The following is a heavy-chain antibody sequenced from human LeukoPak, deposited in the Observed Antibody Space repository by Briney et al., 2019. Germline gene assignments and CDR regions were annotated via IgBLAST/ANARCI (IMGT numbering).Heavy chain of an antibody. Sequence: GGSLRLSCAASGFTFSSYGMHWVRQAPGKGLEWVSSISSSSSYIYYADSVKDRFTISRDNAKNSLYLQMNSLRAEDTAVYYCARDHMTTRDYWGQGTLVTVSS. CDR2: ISSSSSYI. CDR3: ARDHMTTRDY. CDR1: GFTFSSYG. V-gene: IGHV3-21*01. D-gene: IGHD4-11*01. J-gene: IGHJ4*02.